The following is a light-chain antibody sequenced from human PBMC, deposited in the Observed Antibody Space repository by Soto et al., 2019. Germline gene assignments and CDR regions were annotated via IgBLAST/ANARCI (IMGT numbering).Light chain of an antibody. CDR3: SSYTSSSTPCV. CDR1: SSDVGGYNY. Sequence: QSALTQPASVSGSPGQSITISCTGTSSDVGGYNYVSWYQQHPGKAPKLMIYEVSNRPSGFSNRFSGSKSGNTASLTISGLQAEDEADYYCSSYTSSSTPCVFGTGTKLTVL. V-gene: IGLV2-14*01. CDR2: EVS. J-gene: IGLJ1*01.